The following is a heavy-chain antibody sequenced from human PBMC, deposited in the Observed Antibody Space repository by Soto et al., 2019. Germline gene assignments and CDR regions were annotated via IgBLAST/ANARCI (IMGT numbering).Heavy chain of an antibody. Sequence: SETLSLTCTVSGGSVSSGDFYWSWIRQPPGKGLEWIGNIYYSGSTNYNPSLKSRATISVDTSKNQFSLKVSSVTAADTAVYYCARTTYYYDSSGYYGYYFDYWGQGTLVTVSS. D-gene: IGHD3-22*01. CDR2: IYYSGST. V-gene: IGHV4-61*08. J-gene: IGHJ4*02. CDR1: GGSVSSGDFY. CDR3: ARTTYYYDSSGYYGYYFDY.